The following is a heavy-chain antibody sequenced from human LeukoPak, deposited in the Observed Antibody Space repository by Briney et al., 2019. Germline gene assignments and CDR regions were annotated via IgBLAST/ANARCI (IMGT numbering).Heavy chain of an antibody. CDR2: ISSSSSYI. D-gene: IGHD2-8*01. CDR3: ARDGPRINGVCYTDFDY. Sequence: NPGGSLRLSCAASGFTFSSYSMNWVRQAPGRGLEWVSSISSSSSYIYYADSVKGRFTISRDNAKNSLYLQMNSLRAEDTAVYYCARDGPRINGVCYTDFDYWGQGTLVTVSS. CDR1: GFTFSSYS. J-gene: IGHJ4*02. V-gene: IGHV3-21*01.